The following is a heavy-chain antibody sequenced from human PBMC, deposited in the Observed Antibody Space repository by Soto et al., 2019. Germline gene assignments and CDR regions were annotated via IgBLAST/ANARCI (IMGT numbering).Heavy chain of an antibody. CDR2: IMPVFPTP. J-gene: IGHJ6*01. Sequence: QVQLVQSGAEVKKPGSSVKVSCKTSGGTFRTAAMSWVRQAPGEGLEWMGGIMPVFPTPDYAQKFQGRVTITADESTGTAYMELSSLRSEDTAVYYCARDKDRQQLGGNYYYIMDVWGQGTTVTVSS. D-gene: IGHD3-3*02. V-gene: IGHV1-69*12. CDR3: ARDKDRQQLGGNYYYIMDV. CDR1: GGTFRTAA.